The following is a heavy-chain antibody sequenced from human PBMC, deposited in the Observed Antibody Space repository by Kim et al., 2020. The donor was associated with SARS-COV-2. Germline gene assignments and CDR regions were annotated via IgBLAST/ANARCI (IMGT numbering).Heavy chain of an antibody. V-gene: IGHV3-21*01. Sequence: GGSLRLSCAASGFTFSSYSMNWVRQAPGKGLEWVSSISSSSSYIYYADSVKGRFTISRDNAKNSLYLQMNSLRAEDTAVYYCARVEEPIVVVPAAIHFTEYYYYGMDVWGQGTTVTVSS. CDR3: ARVEEPIVVVPAAIHFTEYYYYGMDV. CDR1: GFTFSSYS. CDR2: ISSSSSYI. D-gene: IGHD2-2*01. J-gene: IGHJ6*02.